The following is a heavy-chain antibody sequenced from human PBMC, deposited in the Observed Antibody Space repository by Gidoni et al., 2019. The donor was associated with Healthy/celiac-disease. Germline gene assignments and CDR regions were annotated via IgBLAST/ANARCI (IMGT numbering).Heavy chain of an antibody. CDR1: GFTFSSYS. CDR2: ISSSSSYI. J-gene: IGHJ3*02. Sequence: EVQLVESGGGLVKPGGSLRLYCAASGFTFSSYSMNWVRQAPGKGLEWVSSISSSSSYIYYADSVKGRFTISRDNAKNSLYLQMNSLRAEDTAVYYCARDLGGLLWFGESEAFDIWGQGTMVTVSS. CDR3: ARDLGGLLWFGESEAFDI. V-gene: IGHV3-21*01. D-gene: IGHD3-10*01.